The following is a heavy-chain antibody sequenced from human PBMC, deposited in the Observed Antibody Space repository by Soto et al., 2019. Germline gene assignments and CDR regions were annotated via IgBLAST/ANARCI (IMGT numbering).Heavy chain of an antibody. CDR3: ASPYCSSTSCYPYYYYGMDV. Sequence: ASGKVSFKASGSTFTSYGISWVRQAPGQGLEWMGWISAYNGNTNYAQKLQGRVTMTTDTSTSTAYMELRSLRSDDTAVYYCASPYCSSTSCYPYYYYGMDVWGQGTTVTVSS. J-gene: IGHJ6*02. D-gene: IGHD2-2*01. CDR1: GSTFTSYG. CDR2: ISAYNGNT. V-gene: IGHV1-18*04.